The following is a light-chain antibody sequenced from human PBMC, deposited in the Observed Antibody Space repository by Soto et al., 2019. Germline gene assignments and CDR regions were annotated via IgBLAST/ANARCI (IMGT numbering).Light chain of an antibody. V-gene: IGKV3-20*01. CDR1: QSVSSSY. CDR3: QQFGSSLIT. CDR2: ATS. J-gene: IGKJ5*01. Sequence: EIVLTQSPGTLSLSPGERATLSCGASQSVSSSYLAWYQQKPGQAPRLLIYATSRRATGVPDRFSGSGSGTDFTLTISRLEPEDFAVYFCQQFGSSLITFGQGTRLEIK.